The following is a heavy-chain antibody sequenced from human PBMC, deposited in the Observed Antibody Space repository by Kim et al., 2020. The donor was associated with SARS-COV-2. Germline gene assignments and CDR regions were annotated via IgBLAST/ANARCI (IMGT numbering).Heavy chain of an antibody. D-gene: IGHD3-9*01. CDR3: TREDYDILTGYYVDY. Sequence: ASVKGRFTNSRDDSKSIAYLQMNSLKTEDTAVYYCTREDYDILTGYYVDYWGQGTLVTVSS. J-gene: IGHJ4*02. V-gene: IGHV3-49*02.